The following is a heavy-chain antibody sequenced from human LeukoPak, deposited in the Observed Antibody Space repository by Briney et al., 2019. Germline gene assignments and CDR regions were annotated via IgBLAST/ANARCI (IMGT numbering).Heavy chain of an antibody. CDR3: AKKMDDAFDI. Sequence: KSGGSLRLSCAASGFTFSSYSMNWDRQAPGKGLEWVSFISSSSAYISYTDSVKGRFTISRDNAKNSLYLQMNNLRAEDTSVYYCAKKMDDAFDIWGQGTMVTVSS. CDR1: GFTFSSYS. J-gene: IGHJ3*02. D-gene: IGHD5-24*01. V-gene: IGHV3-21*01. CDR2: ISSSSAYI.